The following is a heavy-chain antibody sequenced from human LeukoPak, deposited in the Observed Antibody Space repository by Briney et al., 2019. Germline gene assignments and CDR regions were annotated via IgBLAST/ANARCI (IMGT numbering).Heavy chain of an antibody. Sequence: ASVKVSCKASGYTFTGYYMHWVRQAPGRGLEWVGWISANSGGTNYAQKFQGRVTMTRDTSISTAYMELSGLRSDDTAVYYCARGTLVRGSGWFDPLGPGNPGHRLL. CDR2: ISANSGGT. D-gene: IGHD3-10*01. CDR1: GYTFTGYY. V-gene: IGHV1-2*02. CDR3: ARGTLVRGSGWFDP. J-gene: IGHJ5*02.